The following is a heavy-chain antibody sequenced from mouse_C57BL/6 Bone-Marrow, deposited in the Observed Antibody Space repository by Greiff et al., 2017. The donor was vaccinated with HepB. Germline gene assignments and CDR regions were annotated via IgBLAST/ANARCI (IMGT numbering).Heavy chain of an antibody. J-gene: IGHJ2*01. Sequence: EVKLVESGEGLVKPGGSLKLSCAASGFTFSSYAMSWVRQTPEKRLEWVAYISSGGDYIYYADTVKGRFTISRDNARNTLYLQMSSLKSEDTAMYYCTNYYGSSYGGYFDYWGQGTTLTVSS. D-gene: IGHD1-1*01. V-gene: IGHV5-9-1*02. CDR3: TNYYGSSYGGYFDY. CDR1: GFTFSSYA. CDR2: ISSGGDYI.